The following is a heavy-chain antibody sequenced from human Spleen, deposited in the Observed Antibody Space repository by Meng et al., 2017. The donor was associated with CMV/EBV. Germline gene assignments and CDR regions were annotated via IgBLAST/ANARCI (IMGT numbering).Heavy chain of an antibody. CDR1: GFTFDNAW. CDR3: AKDVASSGYYYFDY. V-gene: IGHV3-15*01. Sequence: GGSLRLSCEASGFTFDNAWMTWVRQAPGKGLEWLGRIKSKVDGGAPDYPAFVRGRFTISRDDSKSTVFLQLNSLTSDDTARYYCAKDVASSGYYYFDYWGQGTLVTVSS. CDR2: IKSKVDGGAP. J-gene: IGHJ4*02. D-gene: IGHD3-22*01.